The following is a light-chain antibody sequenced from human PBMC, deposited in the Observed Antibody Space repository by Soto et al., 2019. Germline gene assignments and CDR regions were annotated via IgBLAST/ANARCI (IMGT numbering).Light chain of an antibody. CDR1: NIGSKS. V-gene: IGLV3-21*04. Sequence: SYELTQPPSVSVAPGKTARITCGGNNIGSKSVHWYQQKPGQAPVLVIYYDSDQPSGIPERFSGSNSGNTATLTISRVEAGDEADYYCQVWDSSSDHLVFGGGTKLTVL. CDR2: YDS. J-gene: IGLJ2*01. CDR3: QVWDSSSDHLV.